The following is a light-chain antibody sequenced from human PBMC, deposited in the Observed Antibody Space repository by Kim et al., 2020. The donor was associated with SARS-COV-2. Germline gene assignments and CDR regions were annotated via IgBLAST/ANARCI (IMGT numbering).Light chain of an antibody. Sequence: SVSPGQTASITCSGDKLGDKYACWYQQKPGQSPVLIIYQDNKRPSGVPERFSGSNSGNTATLTISGSQAMDEADYYCQAWHSTAWVFGGGTQLTVL. J-gene: IGLJ3*02. CDR1: KLGDKY. V-gene: IGLV3-1*01. CDR3: QAWHSTAWV. CDR2: QDN.